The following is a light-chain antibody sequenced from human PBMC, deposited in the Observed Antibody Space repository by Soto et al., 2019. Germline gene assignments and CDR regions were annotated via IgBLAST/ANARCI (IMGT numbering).Light chain of an antibody. CDR2: DAS. CDR1: QSVSSY. J-gene: IGKJ5*01. CDR3: QQRSNSPIT. Sequence: EIVLTQSPATLSLSPGERATLSWRASQSVSSYLAWYQQTHGQSPRILIYDASNRATGIPARFSGSGSGTDFTLTISSLEPEDFAVYYCQQRSNSPITFGQGTRLEI. V-gene: IGKV3-11*01.